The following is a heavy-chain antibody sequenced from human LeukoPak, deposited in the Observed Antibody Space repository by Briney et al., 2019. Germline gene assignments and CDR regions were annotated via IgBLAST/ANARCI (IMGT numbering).Heavy chain of an antibody. CDR3: ARAGNYYGSGSSYYMDV. CDR1: GYTFKNYD. V-gene: IGHV1-8*02. CDR2: MNPNSGNT. J-gene: IGHJ6*03. Sequence: ASVKVSCKASGYTFKNYDINWVRQATGQGLEWMGWMNPNSGNTGFAQKFQDRVSMTRDTSINTAYMELTSLRSEDTAVYYCARAGNYYGSGSSYYMDVWGKGTTVTVSS. D-gene: IGHD3-10*01.